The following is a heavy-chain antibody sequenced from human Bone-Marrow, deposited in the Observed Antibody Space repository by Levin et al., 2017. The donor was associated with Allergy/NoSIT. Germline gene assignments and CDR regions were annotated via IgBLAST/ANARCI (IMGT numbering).Heavy chain of an antibody. CDR3: TREDFLRGRGAFDI. J-gene: IGHJ3*02. CDR2: VHSGVET. D-gene: IGHD3-10*01. Sequence: SSETLSLNCAVYGGSLSGYYWSWVRQSPEKGLEWIGEVHSGVETNYNPSLKSRVTISVDRTKNQSSLKLKSVTAADTAVYYCTREDFLRGRGAFDIWGQGTTVIVSS. V-gene: IGHV4-34*01. CDR1: GGSLSGYY.